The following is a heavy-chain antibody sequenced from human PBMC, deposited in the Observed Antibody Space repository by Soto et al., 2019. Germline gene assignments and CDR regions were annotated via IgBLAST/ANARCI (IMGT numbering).Heavy chain of an antibody. Sequence: SETLSLTCAVDGGSFSGYYWSWIRQPPGKGLEWIGEINHSGSTNYNPSLKSRVTISVDTSKNQFSLKLSSVTAADTAVYYCARGRGKIVVVPAAKFPFDYWGQGTLVTSPQ. CDR2: INHSGST. CDR1: GGSFSGYY. D-gene: IGHD2-2*01. CDR3: ARGRGKIVVVPAAKFPFDY. J-gene: IGHJ4*02. V-gene: IGHV4-34*01.